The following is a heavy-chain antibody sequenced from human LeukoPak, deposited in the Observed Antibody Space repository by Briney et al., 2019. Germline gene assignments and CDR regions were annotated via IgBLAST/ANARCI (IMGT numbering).Heavy chain of an antibody. D-gene: IGHD2-15*01. CDR3: ARASVENTLRIDDY. V-gene: IGHV1-2*02. CDR2: IDPYSGDT. J-gene: IGHJ4*02. CDR1: GYTFTYYY. Sequence: ASVKVSCKASGYTFTYYYMHWVRQAPGQGLEWMGWIDPYSGDTNYAQKFQGRVTMTRDTSITTAYMDLSRLKSDDTAVYYCARASVENTLRIDDYWGQGTLVTVSS.